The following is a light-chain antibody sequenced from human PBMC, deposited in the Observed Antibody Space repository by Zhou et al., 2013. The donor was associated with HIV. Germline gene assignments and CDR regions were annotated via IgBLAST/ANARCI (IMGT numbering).Light chain of an antibody. Sequence: DIQMTQSPSSLSASIGDRVTITCRASQSITKNLNWYQHKPGEAPKLLIYGTVSLHSGVPSRFSGRGSGTEFTLTINGLQPEDFATYYCQQSYSLPRFTFGPGTKVDIK. J-gene: IGKJ3*01. CDR2: GTV. CDR3: QQSYSLPRFT. V-gene: IGKV1-39*01. CDR1: QSITKN.